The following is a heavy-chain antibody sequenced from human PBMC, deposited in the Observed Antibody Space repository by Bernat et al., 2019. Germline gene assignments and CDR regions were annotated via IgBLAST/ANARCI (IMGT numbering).Heavy chain of an antibody. CDR1: GGSISSGGYS. CDR3: ARGASGYYLFDY. CDR2: IYHSGST. V-gene: IGHV4-30-2*01. D-gene: IGHD3-22*01. J-gene: IGHJ4*02. Sequence: QVQLQESGPGLVKPSQTLSLTCAVSGGSISSGGYSWSWIRQPPGKGLEWIGYIYHSGSTYYNPSLKSRVTISVDRSKNQFSLKLSSVTAADTAVYYCARGASGYYLFDYWGQGTLVTVSS.